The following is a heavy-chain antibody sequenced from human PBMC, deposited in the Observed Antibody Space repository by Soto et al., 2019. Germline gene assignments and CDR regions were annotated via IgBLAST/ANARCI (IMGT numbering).Heavy chain of an antibody. D-gene: IGHD2-15*01. CDR1: GYTITRDG. CDR3: ARAVEYCSGGSCYLRAFDI. CDR2: ISAYNGNT. Sequence: SGKGSCKASGYTITRDGITWVRQAPEQRHAWKRWISAYNGNTNYAQKLQGRVTMTTDTSTSTADVELRSLRSDDTAVYYCARAVEYCSGGSCYLRAFDIGGQGTMVTVSS. J-gene: IGHJ3*02. V-gene: IGHV1-18*01.